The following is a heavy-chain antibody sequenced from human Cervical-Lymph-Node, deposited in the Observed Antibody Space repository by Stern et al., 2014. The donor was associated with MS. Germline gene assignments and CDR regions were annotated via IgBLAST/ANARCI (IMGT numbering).Heavy chain of an antibody. CDR2: IIPIFGTT. V-gene: IGHV1-69*01. D-gene: IGHD3-10*01. J-gene: IGHJ6*02. Sequence: MQLVESGAEVKKPGSSVKVSCKASGGTFSSYAISWVRQAPGQGLEWMGGIIPIFGTTNYAQNFQGRVTITADEPTSTGYMELSSLRSEDTALYYCATQTMVRGVNNYFYYGMDVWGQGTTVTVSS. CDR1: GGTFSSYA. CDR3: ATQTMVRGVNNYFYYGMDV.